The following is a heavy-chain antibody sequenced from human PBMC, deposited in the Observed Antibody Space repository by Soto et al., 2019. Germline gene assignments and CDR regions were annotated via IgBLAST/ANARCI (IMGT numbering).Heavy chain of an antibody. J-gene: IGHJ6*02. D-gene: IGHD2-2*01. CDR2: IIPIFDTA. V-gene: IGHV1-69*13. Sequence: ASVKVSCKASGGTFSSYAISWVRQAPGQGLEWMGGIIPIFDTANYAQKFQGRVTITADESTSTAYMELSSLRSEDTAVYYCARHDCISSSCYYYYYYGMDVWGQGTTVTV. CDR1: GGTFSSYA. CDR3: ARHDCISSSCYYYYYYGMDV.